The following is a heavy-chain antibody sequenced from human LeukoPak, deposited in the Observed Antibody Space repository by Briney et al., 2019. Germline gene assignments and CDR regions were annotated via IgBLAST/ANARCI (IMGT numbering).Heavy chain of an antibody. Sequence: PGGSLRLSCAASGFTFDDYGMSWVRQAPGKGLEWVSGINWNGGSTGYADSVKGRFTISRDNSKNTLYLQMNSLRAEDTAVYYCASSTNSGYSYGYLGYWGQGTLVTVSS. D-gene: IGHD5-18*01. V-gene: IGHV3-20*04. J-gene: IGHJ4*02. CDR1: GFTFDDYG. CDR2: INWNGGST. CDR3: ASSTNSGYSYGYLGY.